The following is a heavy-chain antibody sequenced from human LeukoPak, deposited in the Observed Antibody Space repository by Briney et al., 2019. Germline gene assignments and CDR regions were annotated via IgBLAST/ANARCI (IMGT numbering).Heavy chain of an antibody. D-gene: IGHD3-10*01. CDR1: GGSFSGYY. CDR3: ARVPYYGSGSYYNVPSYYMDV. V-gene: IGHV4-34*01. J-gene: IGHJ6*03. Sequence: SETLSLTCAVYGGSFSGYYWSWIRQPPGKGLEWIGEINHSGSTNYNPSLKSRVTISVDTSKNQFSLKLSSVTAADTAVYYCARVPYYGSGSYYNVPSYYMDVWGKGTTVTISS. CDR2: INHSGST.